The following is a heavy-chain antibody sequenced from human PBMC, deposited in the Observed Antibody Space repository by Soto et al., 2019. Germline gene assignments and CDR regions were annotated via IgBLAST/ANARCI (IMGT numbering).Heavy chain of an antibody. CDR2: ISAYNGNT. D-gene: IGHD5-12*01. V-gene: IGHV1-18*04. J-gene: IGHJ4*02. CDR1: GYTFTSYG. Sequence: ASVKVSCKASGYTFTSYGISWVRQAPGQGLEWMGWISAYNGNTNYAQKLQGRVTMTTDTSTSTAYMELRSLRSDDTAVYYCASAPGYSGSDYQFDYWGQGTLVTVSS. CDR3: ASAPGYSGSDYQFDY.